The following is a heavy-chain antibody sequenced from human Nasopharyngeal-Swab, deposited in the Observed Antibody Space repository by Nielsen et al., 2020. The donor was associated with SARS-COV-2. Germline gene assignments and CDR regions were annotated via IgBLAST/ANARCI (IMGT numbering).Heavy chain of an antibody. V-gene: IGHV4-34*01. D-gene: IGHD2-2*01. CDR2: INHSGST. CDR3: ARGLSGIVPAPILGLGPYYSYYYMDV. Sequence: WIRQPPGKGLEWIAEINHSGSTNYNPSLKSRVILSVDTSMNQFSLELSSVTAADTAVYYCARGLSGIVPAPILGLGPYYSYYYMDVWGKGTTVTVSS. J-gene: IGHJ6*03.